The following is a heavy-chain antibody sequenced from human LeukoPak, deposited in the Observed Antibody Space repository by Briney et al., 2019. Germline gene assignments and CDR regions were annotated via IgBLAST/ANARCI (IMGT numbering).Heavy chain of an antibody. CDR1: GGSFSGYY. Sequence: SETLSLTCAVYGGSFSGYYWGWIRQGPGKGLEWFGGTNHGESTNYNPSPGSGATISVNTTKNQYSVLRSSGTAADTVEYYCAGGWRANRLGDVLRYFDWLSRADRPFDYRGQGTLVTVSS. CDR2: TNHGEST. D-gene: IGHD3-9*01. CDR3: AGGWRANRLGDVLRYFDWLSRADRPFDY. J-gene: IGHJ4*02. V-gene: IGHV4-34*01.